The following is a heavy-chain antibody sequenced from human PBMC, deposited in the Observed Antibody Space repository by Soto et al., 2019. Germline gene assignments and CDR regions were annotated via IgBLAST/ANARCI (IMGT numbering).Heavy chain of an antibody. CDR2: IYYSGST. Sequence: SETLSLTCTVSGGSISSSSYYWGWIRQPPGKGLEWIGSIYYSGSTYYNPSLKSRVTISVDTSKNQFSLKLSSVTAADTAVYYCARRSDYYGSGSYYSDYFDYWGQGTLVTVSS. CDR3: ARRSDYYGSGSYYSDYFDY. CDR1: GGSISSSSYY. D-gene: IGHD3-10*01. J-gene: IGHJ4*02. V-gene: IGHV4-39*01.